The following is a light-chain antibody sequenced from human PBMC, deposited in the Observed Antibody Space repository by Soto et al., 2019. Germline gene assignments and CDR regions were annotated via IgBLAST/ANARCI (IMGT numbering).Light chain of an antibody. Sequence: QSALTQPGSVSGSPGQSITISCTGTSSDVGGYNYVSWYQQHPGKAPKLMIYDVSNRPSGVSNRFSGSKSGNTASLTISGLQAEDEADYYCSSYTSSSTLVFGGGTKVTVL. CDR1: SSDVGGYNY. CDR2: DVS. CDR3: SSYTSSSTLV. V-gene: IGLV2-14*01. J-gene: IGLJ2*01.